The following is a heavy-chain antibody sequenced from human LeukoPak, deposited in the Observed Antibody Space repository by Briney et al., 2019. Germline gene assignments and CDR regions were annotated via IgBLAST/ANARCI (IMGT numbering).Heavy chain of an antibody. CDR1: GYTFTSYD. CDR2: MNPNSGNT. CDR3: ARAPALIATRRYYYYMDV. D-gene: IGHD6-6*01. J-gene: IGHJ6*03. Sequence: ASVKVSCKASGYTFTSYDINWVRQATGQGLEWMGWMNPNSGNTGYAQKFQGRVTITRNTSISTAYMELSSLRSEDTAVYYCARAPALIATRRYYYYMDVWGKGTTVTASS. V-gene: IGHV1-8*03.